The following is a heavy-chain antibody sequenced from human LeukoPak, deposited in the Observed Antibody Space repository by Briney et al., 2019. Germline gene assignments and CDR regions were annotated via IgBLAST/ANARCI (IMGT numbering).Heavy chain of an antibody. Sequence: GGSLRPSCAASGFTFSSYAMSWVRQVPGKGLEWVSAISGSGGSTYYADSVKGRFTISRDNSKNTLYLQMNSLRAEDTAVYYCAKGDYGDYDYWGQGTLVTVSS. CDR3: AKGDYGDYDY. D-gene: IGHD4-17*01. V-gene: IGHV3-23*01. CDR1: GFTFSSYA. CDR2: ISGSGGST. J-gene: IGHJ4*02.